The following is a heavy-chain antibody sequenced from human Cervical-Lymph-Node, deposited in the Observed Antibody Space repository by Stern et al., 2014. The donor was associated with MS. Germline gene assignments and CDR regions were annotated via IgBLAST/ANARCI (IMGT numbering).Heavy chain of an antibody. Sequence: VQLVESGPGLVKPSETLSLTCTVSGGSISTYYWSWIRQPPGKGLEWIGHIYYSGSTNYNPSPKSRVSMSVDTSKNPSSLKLPSVTAADTAVYYCAGAYNWNYWAWGQGTLVTVSS. D-gene: IGHD1-7*01. V-gene: IGHV4-59*01. CDR3: AGAYNWNYWA. J-gene: IGHJ5*02. CDR2: IYYSGST. CDR1: GGSISTYY.